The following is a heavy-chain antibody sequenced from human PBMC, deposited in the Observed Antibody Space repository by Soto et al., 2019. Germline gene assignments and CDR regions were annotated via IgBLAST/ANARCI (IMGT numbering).Heavy chain of an antibody. D-gene: IGHD1-26*01. Sequence: QVQLQASGPGLVKPSETLSLICTVSGGSIRDSYWTWIRQPPGKGLEWIGYVSSSGTTKYSPSLKCRVTMSVDTSKNQFSLKENSVTTADTAVYYCARVGHLNVYYGSDYWGQGILVTVSS. CDR2: VSSSGTT. V-gene: IGHV4-59*01. CDR1: GGSIRDSY. J-gene: IGHJ4*02. CDR3: ARVGHLNVYYGSDY.